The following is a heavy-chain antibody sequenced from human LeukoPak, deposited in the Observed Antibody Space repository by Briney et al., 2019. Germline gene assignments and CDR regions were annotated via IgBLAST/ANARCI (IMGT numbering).Heavy chain of an antibody. J-gene: IGHJ2*01. CDR3: ARDPSTYGSSWHEAYFDL. D-gene: IGHD6-13*01. CDR1: GYTFTSYA. V-gene: IGHV1-3*01. CDR2: INAGNGNT. Sequence: ASVKVSCKASGYTFTSYAMHWVRQAPGQRLEWMGWINAGNGNTKYSQKFQGRVTITRDTSASTAYMELSSLRSEDTAVYYCARDPSTYGSSWHEAYFDLWGRGTLVTVSS.